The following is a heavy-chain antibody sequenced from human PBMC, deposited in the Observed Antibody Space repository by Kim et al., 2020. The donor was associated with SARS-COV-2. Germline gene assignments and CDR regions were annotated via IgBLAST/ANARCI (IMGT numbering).Heavy chain of an antibody. V-gene: IGHV3-23*01. D-gene: IGHD2-15*01. CDR3: AKEAGISGPTYAFDA. CDR2: VTGGAGGT. CDR1: GFTFSGYA. J-gene: IGHJ3*01. Sequence: GGSLRLSCVASGFTFSGYAMAWVRQAPGKGLAWVSSVTGGAGGTYFADSVKGRFTIIRDNARNTLYLQMNRLRVDDSAVYYCAKEAGISGPTYAFDAWGQGTTVTVSS.